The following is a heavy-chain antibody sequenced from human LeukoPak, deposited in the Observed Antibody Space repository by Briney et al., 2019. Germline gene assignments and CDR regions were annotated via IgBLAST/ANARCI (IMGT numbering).Heavy chain of an antibody. CDR2: IIPIFGTA. Sequence: ASVKVSCKASGGTFSSYAISWVRQAPGQGLEWMGRIIPIFGTANYAQKFQGRVTITTDESTSTAYMELSSLRSEDTAVYYCPRNINPGRSSGLAGGLEPWGQGTLVTVSS. J-gene: IGHJ5*02. V-gene: IGHV1-69*05. D-gene: IGHD6-19*01. CDR3: PRNINPGRSSGLAGGLEP. CDR1: GGTFSSYA.